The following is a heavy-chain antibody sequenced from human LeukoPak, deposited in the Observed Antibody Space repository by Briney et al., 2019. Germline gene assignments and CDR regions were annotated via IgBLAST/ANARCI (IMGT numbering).Heavy chain of an antibody. CDR2: ISGSGGST. CDR3: ARGDSRRAYYYDSSGYYYGY. D-gene: IGHD3-22*01. J-gene: IGHJ4*02. V-gene: IGHV3-23*01. CDR1: GFTFSSYA. Sequence: GGSLRLSCAASGFTFSSYAMSWVRQAPGKGLEWVSAISGSGGSTYYADSVKGRFTISRDNSKNTLYLQMNSLRAEDTAVYYCARGDSRRAYYYDSSGYYYGYWGQGTLVTVSS.